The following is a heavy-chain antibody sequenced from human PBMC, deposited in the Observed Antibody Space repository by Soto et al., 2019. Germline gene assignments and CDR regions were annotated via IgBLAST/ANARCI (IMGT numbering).Heavy chain of an antibody. Sequence: GGSLRLSCAASGFTFSSYDMHWVRQATGKGLEWVSAIGTAGDTYYPGSVKGRFTISRENAKNSLYLQMNSLRAEDTAVYYYARGPPLGSLSTDYYYYGMDVWGQGTTVTVSS. V-gene: IGHV3-13*01. CDR2: IGTAGDT. J-gene: IGHJ6*02. CDR1: GFTFSSYD. CDR3: ARGPPLGSLSTDYYYYGMDV. D-gene: IGHD1-26*01.